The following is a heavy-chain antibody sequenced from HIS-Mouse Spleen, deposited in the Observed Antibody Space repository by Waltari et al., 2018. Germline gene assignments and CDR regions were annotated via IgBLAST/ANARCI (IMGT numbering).Heavy chain of an antibody. D-gene: IGHD2-8*02. Sequence: QVQLQQWGAGLLKPSETLSLTCAVYGGSFSGYYWSWIRQPPGKGLGWIGESNHSGSTNYHPALKSRVTISVDTSKNQFSLKLSSVTAADTAVYYCARLTGCGPDAFDIWGQGTMVTVSS. J-gene: IGHJ3*02. CDR2: SNHSGST. CDR3: ARLTGCGPDAFDI. V-gene: IGHV4-34*01. CDR1: GGSFSGYY.